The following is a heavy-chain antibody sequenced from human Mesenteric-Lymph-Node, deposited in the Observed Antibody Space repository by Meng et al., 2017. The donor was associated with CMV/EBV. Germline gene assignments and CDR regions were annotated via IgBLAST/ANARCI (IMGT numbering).Heavy chain of an antibody. D-gene: IGHD3-9*01. Sequence: RQAPGQGLEWRGGVNIDTGNTAYAQGFSGRFVVTSATDVSTSFLQMSSLEAGDTAADFCARGAYGGGSGNLTGYYGCFGYWGQGTLVTVSS. J-gene: IGHJ4*02. V-gene: IGHV7-4-1*02. CDR2: VNIDTGNT. CDR3: ARGAYGGGSGNLTGYYGCFGY.